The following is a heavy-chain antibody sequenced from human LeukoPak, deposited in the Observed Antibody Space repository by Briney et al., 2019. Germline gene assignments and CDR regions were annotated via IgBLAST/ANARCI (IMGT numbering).Heavy chain of an antibody. CDR3: ASFIAARPLLWERAEYFQH. D-gene: IGHD6-6*01. V-gene: IGHV1-18*01. CDR1: GYTFTSYG. J-gene: IGHJ1*01. CDR2: ISAYNGNT. Sequence: GASVKVSCKASGYTFTSYGISRVRQAPGQGLEWMGWISAYNGNTNYAQKLQGRVTMTTDTSTSTAYMELRSLRSDDTAVYYCASFIAARPLLWERAEYFQHWGQGTLVTVSS.